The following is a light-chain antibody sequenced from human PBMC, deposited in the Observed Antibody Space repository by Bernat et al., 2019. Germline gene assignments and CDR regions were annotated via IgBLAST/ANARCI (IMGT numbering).Light chain of an antibody. CDR2: AAS. Sequence: DIQMTQSPSSVSASVGDRVTITCRASQGISSWLVWYHQKPGKAPKLLIYAASTLQSGIPSRFSGSGFGTDFTLTIRSLQPEDFATYYCQQSNSFPLTFGGGTKVEIK. J-gene: IGKJ4*01. CDR1: QGISSW. CDR3: QQSNSFPLT. V-gene: IGKV1D-12*01.